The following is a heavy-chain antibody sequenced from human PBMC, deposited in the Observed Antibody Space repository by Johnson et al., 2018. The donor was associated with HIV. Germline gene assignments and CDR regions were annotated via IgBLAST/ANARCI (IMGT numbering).Heavy chain of an antibody. J-gene: IGHJ3*02. Sequence: QVQLVESGGGVVQPGGSLRLSCATSVFMFSNYGMHWVRQAPGKGLEWVAFIRYDGSNKYYADSVKGRFTISRDNSKNTLYLQMNSLRVEDTAVYYCAKPKTGIGAFDIWGQGTMVTVSS. V-gene: IGHV3-30*02. CDR2: IRYDGSNK. CDR3: AKPKTGIGAFDI. CDR1: VFMFSNYG. D-gene: IGHD3-10*01.